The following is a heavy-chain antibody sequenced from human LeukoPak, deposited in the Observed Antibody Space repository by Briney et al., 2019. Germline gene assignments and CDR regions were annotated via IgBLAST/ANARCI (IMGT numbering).Heavy chain of an antibody. CDR1: GFTFSSYW. Sequence: GVSLRLSCAASGFTFSSYWMNWARQAPGKGLEWVASINHNGNVNYYVDSVKGRFTTSRDNAKNSLYLQMSNLRAEDTAVYYCAKGIKGSYCNGDCYLTYYYYGLDVWGQGTTVTVSS. D-gene: IGHD2-21*02. CDR3: AKGIKGSYCNGDCYLTYYYYGLDV. J-gene: IGHJ6*02. CDR2: INHNGNVN. V-gene: IGHV3-7*03.